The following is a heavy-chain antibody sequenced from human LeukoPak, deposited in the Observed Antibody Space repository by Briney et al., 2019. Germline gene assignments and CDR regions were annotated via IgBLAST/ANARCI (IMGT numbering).Heavy chain of an antibody. CDR2: INHSGST. CDR1: GGSFSGYY. J-gene: IGHJ6*02. D-gene: IGHD3-10*01. Sequence: SETLSLTCAVYGGSFSGYYWSWIRQPPGKGLEWIGEINHSGSTNYNPSLKSRVTISVDTSKNQFSLKLSSVTAADTAVYYCARGSATMVRGVIPKPYYYGMDVWGQGTTVTVSS. CDR3: ARGSATMVRGVIPKPYYYGMDV. V-gene: IGHV4-34*01.